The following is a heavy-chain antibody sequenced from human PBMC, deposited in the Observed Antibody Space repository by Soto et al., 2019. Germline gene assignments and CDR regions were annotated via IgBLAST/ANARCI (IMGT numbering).Heavy chain of an antibody. V-gene: IGHV3-48*02. D-gene: IGHD5-12*01. CDR2: ITTSSSTI. J-gene: IGHJ4*02. CDR3: ARDSGYEFNFDY. Sequence: GGSLILSCAASGFTFSSYTMNWVRQAPGKGLEWLSYITTSSSTIYYADPVKGLFTISSTNAKNSLYLQMNILRDEDTAVYYCARDSGYEFNFDYWGQVTLVTVSS. CDR1: GFTFSSYT.